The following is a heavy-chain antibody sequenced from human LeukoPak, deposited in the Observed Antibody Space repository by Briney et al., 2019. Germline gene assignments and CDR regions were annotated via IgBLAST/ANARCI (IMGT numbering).Heavy chain of an antibody. Sequence: GGSLRLSCAASGFTFNSYWMTWVRQAPGKGLEWVANINRDGSEKHYVDSVEGRFTISRDNTKNSLLLQMNSLRGEDTAVYYCAKAEKKGSSRPFNYWGQGSLLTVSS. V-gene: IGHV3-7*01. CDR3: AKAEKKGSSRPFNY. J-gene: IGHJ4*02. CDR2: INRDGSEK. D-gene: IGHD6-19*01. CDR1: GFTFNSYW.